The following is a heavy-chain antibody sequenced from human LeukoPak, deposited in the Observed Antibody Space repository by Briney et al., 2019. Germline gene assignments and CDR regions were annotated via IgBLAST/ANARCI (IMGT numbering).Heavy chain of an antibody. CDR2: ISYDGSNK. Sequence: GGSLRLSCAASGFTFSSYGMHWVRQAPGKGLEWVAVISYDGSNKYYADSVKGRFTISRDNSKNTLYLQTNSLRAEDTAVYYCAKVRGGLYYYGSGSYYMNYWGQGTLVTVSS. CDR1: GFTFSSYG. CDR3: AKVRGGLYYYGSGSYYMNY. V-gene: IGHV3-30*18. J-gene: IGHJ4*02. D-gene: IGHD3-10*01.